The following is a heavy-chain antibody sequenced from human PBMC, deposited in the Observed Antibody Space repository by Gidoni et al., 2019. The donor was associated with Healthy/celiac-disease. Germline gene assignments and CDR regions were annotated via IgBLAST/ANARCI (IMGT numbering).Heavy chain of an antibody. CDR2: IYYSGST. CDR1: GGSVSSGSYY. J-gene: IGHJ4*02. V-gene: IGHV4-61*01. Sequence: QVQLQESGPGLVKPSATLSLPCTVSGGSVSSGSYYWSWIRQPPGKGLEWIGYIYYSGSTNYNPSLKSRVTISVDTSKNQFSLKLSSVTAADTAVYYCAREGGASDAGYWGQGTLVTVSS. CDR3: AREGGASDAGY. D-gene: IGHD1-26*01.